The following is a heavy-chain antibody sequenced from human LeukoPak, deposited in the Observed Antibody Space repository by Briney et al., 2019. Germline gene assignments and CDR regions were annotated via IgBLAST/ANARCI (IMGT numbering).Heavy chain of an antibody. CDR3: ASGLQRGYCSGGSCSN. CDR1: GGSISSYY. J-gene: IGHJ4*02. D-gene: IGHD2-15*01. V-gene: IGHV4-59*08. Sequence: PSETLSLTCTVSGGSISSYYWSWIRQPPGKGLEWIGYIYYSGSTNYNPSLKSRVTISVDTSKNQFSLKLSSVTTADTAVYYCASGLQRGYCSGGSCSNWGQGTLVTVSS. CDR2: IYYSGST.